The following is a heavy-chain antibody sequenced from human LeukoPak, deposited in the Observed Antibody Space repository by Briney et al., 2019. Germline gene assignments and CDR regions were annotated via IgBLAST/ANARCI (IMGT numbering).Heavy chain of an antibody. Sequence: GGSLRLSCAGSGFTFSDYSISWVRQAPGKGLEWVSSISSSSSYIYYADSVKGRFTISRDNAKNFLYLQMNRLRAEATAVYYGASGSEDRGYGVLDEWGEATLLTVSS. CDR2: ISSSSSYI. D-gene: IGHD5-12*01. V-gene: IGHV3-21*01. J-gene: IGHJ4*02. CDR1: GFTFSDYS. CDR3: ASGSEDRGYGVLDE.